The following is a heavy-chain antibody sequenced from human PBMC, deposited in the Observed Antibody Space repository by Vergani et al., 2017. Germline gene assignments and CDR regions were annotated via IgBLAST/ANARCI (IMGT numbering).Heavy chain of an antibody. J-gene: IGHJ4*02. V-gene: IGHV3-66*01. CDR3: GRGSDNYN. CDR2: IYSGGST. D-gene: IGHD5-24*01. CDR1: GFTVSSNY. Sequence: EVQLVESGGGLVQPGGSLRLSCAASGFTVSSNYMSWVRQAPGKGLEWVSIIYSGGSTYYADSVKGRFTVSRDNSKNTLYLQMNSLRVEDTAVYYCGRGSDNYNWGQGTLVTVSS.